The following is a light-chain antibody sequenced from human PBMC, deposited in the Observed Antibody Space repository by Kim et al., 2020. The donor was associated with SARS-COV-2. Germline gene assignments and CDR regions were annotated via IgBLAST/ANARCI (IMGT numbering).Light chain of an antibody. CDR2: WAS. V-gene: IGKV4-1*01. CDR1: QSVLYSSNNKDW. J-gene: IGKJ2*01. Sequence: DIVMTQSPDSLAVSLGERATINCKSSQSVLYSSNNKDWLGWYQQKPGQPPKLLIYWASTRESGVPDRFSGSGSGTDFTLTISSLQAEDVAIYYCQQYYSTPYTFGQGTKLEI. CDR3: QQYYSTPYT.